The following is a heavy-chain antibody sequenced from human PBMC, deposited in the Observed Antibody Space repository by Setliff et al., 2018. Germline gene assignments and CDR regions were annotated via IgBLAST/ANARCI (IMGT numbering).Heavy chain of an antibody. J-gene: IGHJ4*02. Sequence: SETLSLTCAVSNHSLSSDYYWGRIRQSPVKGLEWIGNVYHSGKTYYNPSLKSRVTISVDTSKNHFSLRLTSVTAADTAIYSCERTFSGYLSYFDSWGQGTLVTVSS. V-gene: IGHV4-38-2*01. CDR2: VYHSGKT. D-gene: IGHD5-12*01. CDR3: ERTFSGYLSYFDS. CDR1: NHSLSSDYY.